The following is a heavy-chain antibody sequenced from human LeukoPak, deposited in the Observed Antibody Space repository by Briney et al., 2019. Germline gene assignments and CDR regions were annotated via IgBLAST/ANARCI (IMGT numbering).Heavy chain of an antibody. CDR3: ARDGGFYYTASPSSWFDP. CDR1: GYSISSDYC. J-gene: IGHJ5*02. CDR2: ISHRGSP. V-gene: IGHV4-38-2*02. Sequence: SETLSLTCIVSGYSISSDYCWGWIRQAPGKGLEWIGSISHRGSPYYNPSLQSRVTMSADTPNNQFSLRLSSVTAADTAVYYCARDGGFYYTASPSSWFDPWGQGILVAVSS. D-gene: IGHD2-15*01.